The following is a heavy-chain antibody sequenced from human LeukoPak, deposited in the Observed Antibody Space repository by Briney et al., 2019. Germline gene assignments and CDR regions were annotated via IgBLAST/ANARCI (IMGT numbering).Heavy chain of an antibody. Sequence: PGGSLRLSCVASGFTFSSYAMHWVRQAPGKGLEWVALISYDGSNKYYADSVKGRFTISRDNSKNTLYLQMNSLRAEDTAVYYCGRDLGGRGGAWGQGTLVTVSS. CDR2: ISYDGSNK. V-gene: IGHV3-30-3*01. CDR3: GRDLGGRGGA. CDR1: GFTFSSYA. D-gene: IGHD3-16*01. J-gene: IGHJ5*02.